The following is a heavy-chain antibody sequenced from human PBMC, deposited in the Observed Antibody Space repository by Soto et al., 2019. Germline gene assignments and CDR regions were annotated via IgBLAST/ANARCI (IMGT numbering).Heavy chain of an antibody. CDR2: ISYDGSNK. CDR1: GFTFSSYA. J-gene: IGHJ4*02. CDR3: ARDTIAAAGAYYFDH. Sequence: QVQLVESGGGVVQPGRSLRLSCAASGFTFSSYAMHWVRQAPGKGLEWVAVISYDGSNKYYADSVKGRFTISRDNSKNTLYLQMNSLRAEDTAVYYCARDTIAAAGAYYFDHWGQGTLVTVSS. D-gene: IGHD6-13*01. V-gene: IGHV3-30-3*01.